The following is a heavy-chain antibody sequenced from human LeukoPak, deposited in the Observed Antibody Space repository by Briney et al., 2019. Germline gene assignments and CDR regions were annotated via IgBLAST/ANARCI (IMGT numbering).Heavy chain of an antibody. D-gene: IGHD3-10*01. CDR2: ISSSSSYI. CDR3: ARAGWFGDGFDY. J-gene: IGHJ4*02. Sequence: GGSLRLSCAASGFTFSSYSMNWVRQAPGKGLEWLSSISSSSSYIYYADSVKGRFTISRDNAKNSLYLQMNSLRAEDTAVYYCARAGWFGDGFDYWGQGTLVTVSS. CDR1: GFTFSSYS. V-gene: IGHV3-21*01.